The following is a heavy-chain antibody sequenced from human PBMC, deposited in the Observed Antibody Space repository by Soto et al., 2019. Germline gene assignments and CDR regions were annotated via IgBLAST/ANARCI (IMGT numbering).Heavy chain of an antibody. CDR1: GYTFTVFG. Sequence: ASVKVSCKASGYTFTVFGISWVRQAPGQGLEWMGWISPYNDDTKYTQKLQGRVTMTTDTSTGTAYMELRSLRSDDTAVYYCAREYCSGGSCYGVDYWGQGTLVTVSS. CDR2: ISPYNDDT. V-gene: IGHV1-18*01. D-gene: IGHD2-15*01. J-gene: IGHJ4*02. CDR3: AREYCSGGSCYGVDY.